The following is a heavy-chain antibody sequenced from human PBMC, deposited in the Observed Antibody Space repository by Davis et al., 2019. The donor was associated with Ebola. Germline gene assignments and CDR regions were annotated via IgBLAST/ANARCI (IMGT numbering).Heavy chain of an antibody. CDR1: GFTFSSYE. CDR3: AAYCSGGSCYSGFDY. CDR2: ISSSGSTI. D-gene: IGHD2-15*01. J-gene: IGHJ4*02. V-gene: IGHV3-48*03. Sequence: GESLKISCAASGFTFSSYEMNWVRQAPGKGLEWVSYISSSGSTIYYADSVKGRFTISRDNAKNSLYLQMNSLRAEDTAVYYCAAYCSGGSCYSGFDYWGQGTLVTVSS.